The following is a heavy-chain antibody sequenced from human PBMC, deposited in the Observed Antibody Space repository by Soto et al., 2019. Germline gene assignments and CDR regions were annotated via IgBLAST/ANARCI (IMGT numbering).Heavy chain of an antibody. V-gene: IGHV3-30*03. J-gene: IGHJ4*02. CDR1: GFTFSSYV. Sequence: XGSLRLSCAASGFTFSSYVMHWVRQAPGKGLEWVAVISYDGSNKYYADSVEGRFTISRDNSKNTLYLQMNSLRAEDTAVYYCAVDYYDSSGYYPGPFDYWGQGTLVTASS. CDR2: ISYDGSNK. CDR3: AVDYYDSSGYYPGPFDY. D-gene: IGHD3-22*01.